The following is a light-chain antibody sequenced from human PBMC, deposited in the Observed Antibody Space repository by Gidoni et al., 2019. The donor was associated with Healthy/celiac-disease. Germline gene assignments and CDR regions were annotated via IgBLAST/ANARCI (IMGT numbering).Light chain of an antibody. CDR1: QGISSY. Sequence: ILLTQSPSSFSASTGDRVTITCRASQGISSYLAWYHQKPGKAPKLLIYAASTLQSGVPSRFSGSGSGTDFTLTISCLQSEDFATYYCQQYYSYPCAFXPXTKVDIK. J-gene: IGKJ3*01. V-gene: IGKV1-8*01. CDR2: AAS. CDR3: QQYYSYPCA.